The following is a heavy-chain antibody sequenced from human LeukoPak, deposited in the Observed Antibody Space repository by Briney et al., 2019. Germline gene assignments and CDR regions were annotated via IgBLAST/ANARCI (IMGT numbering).Heavy chain of an antibody. D-gene: IGHD2-2*01. J-gene: IGHJ5*02. CDR2: INHSGTT. V-gene: IGHV4-34*01. CDR1: GGSFSGYY. CDR3: ARRGYCSSTSCQGYWFDP. Sequence: SETLSLTCAVYGGSFSGYYWSWIRQPPGKGLEWIGEINHSGTTNYSPSLKSRVTMSVDTSKNQFSLNLNSVTAADTALYYCARRGYCSSTSCQGYWFDPWGQGTPVTVSS.